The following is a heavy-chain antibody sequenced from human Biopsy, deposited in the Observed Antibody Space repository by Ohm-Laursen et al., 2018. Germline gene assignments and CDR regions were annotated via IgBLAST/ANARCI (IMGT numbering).Heavy chain of an antibody. V-gene: IGHV1-69*01. CDR2: IITVSETA. CDR1: GGAFTNYD. D-gene: IGHD6-19*01. Sequence: GSSVKVSCKASGGAFTNYDINWVRQAPGHGPEWMGGIITVSETAGYAERFQGRVTITADVTTTTAYMDLSGLRSEDTAVYYCVAYPSSGFFENNDDFAMDVWGQGTTVIVSS. CDR3: VAYPSSGFFENNDDFAMDV. J-gene: IGHJ6*02.